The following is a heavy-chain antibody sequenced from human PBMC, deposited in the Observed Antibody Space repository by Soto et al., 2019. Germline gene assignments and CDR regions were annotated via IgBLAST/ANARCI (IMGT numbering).Heavy chain of an antibody. D-gene: IGHD2-15*01. J-gene: IGHJ3*02. Sequence: EVQLVESGGGLVKPGGSLRLSCGASGFTFSSHSMNWVRQAPGKGLEWVSSISSSSSYIHYADSVKGRFTISRDNAKNSLYLQMNSLRAEDTAVYYCAREPQASIVVVVATNDALDIWGQGTMVTVSS. CDR2: ISSSSSYI. CDR3: AREPQASIVVVVATNDALDI. V-gene: IGHV3-21*01. CDR1: GFTFSSHS.